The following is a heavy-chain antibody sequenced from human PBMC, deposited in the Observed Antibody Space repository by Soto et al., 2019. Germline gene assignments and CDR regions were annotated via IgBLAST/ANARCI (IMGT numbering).Heavy chain of an antibody. CDR1: GFTFSSYG. Sequence: GGSLRLSCAASGFTFSSYGMHWVRQAPGKGLEWVAVIWYDGSNKYYADSVKGRFTISRDNSKNTLYLQTNSLRAEDTAVYYCARDPGYSSSWYFNYYYYYGMDVWGQGTTVTSP. CDR2: IWYDGSNK. D-gene: IGHD6-13*01. CDR3: ARDPGYSSSWYFNYYYYYGMDV. J-gene: IGHJ6*02. V-gene: IGHV3-33*01.